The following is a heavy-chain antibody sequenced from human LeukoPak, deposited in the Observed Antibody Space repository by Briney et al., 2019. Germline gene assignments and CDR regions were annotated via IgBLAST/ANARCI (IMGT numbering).Heavy chain of an antibody. CDR1: GFTFTGYY. Sequence: ASVKVSCKASGFTFTGYYIHWVRQAPGQGLEWMGYINPHSGGTNSPQKIQGRVTMTTDTSISAPYMELSSLISDDTAMYYCVREGNELLSKNFDYWGQGTLVTVSS. CDR3: VREGNELLSKNFDY. V-gene: IGHV1-2*02. D-gene: IGHD2-21*02. CDR2: INPHSGGT. J-gene: IGHJ4*02.